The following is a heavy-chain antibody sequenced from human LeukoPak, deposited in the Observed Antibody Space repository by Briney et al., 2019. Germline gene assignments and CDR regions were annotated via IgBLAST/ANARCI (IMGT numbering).Heavy chain of an antibody. V-gene: IGHV3-30*18. CDR2: ISYDGRNK. Sequence: GKSLRLSCAASGFTFNNYGMHWVRQAPGKGLEWVAVISYDGRNKHYPDSVKGRFTISRDISTDTLWLQMDSLRTEDTAVYYCAKGPLRGTAAAIDYWRQGTLVTVYS. CDR1: GFTFNNYG. D-gene: IGHD2-2*01. CDR3: AKGPLRGTAAAIDY. J-gene: IGHJ4*02.